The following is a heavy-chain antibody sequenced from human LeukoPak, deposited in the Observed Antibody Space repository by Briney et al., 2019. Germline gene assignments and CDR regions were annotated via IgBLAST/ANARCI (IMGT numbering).Heavy chain of an antibody. D-gene: IGHD3-10*01. Sequence: SETLSLTCTVSGGSISSYYWSWIWQPAGKGLEWIGRIYTSGSTNYNPSLKSRVTMSVDTSKNQFSLKLSAVTAADTAVYYCAGTYGSGSYDYWGQGTLVTVSS. CDR1: GGSISSYY. CDR3: AGTYGSGSYDY. V-gene: IGHV4-4*07. CDR2: IYTSGST. J-gene: IGHJ4*02.